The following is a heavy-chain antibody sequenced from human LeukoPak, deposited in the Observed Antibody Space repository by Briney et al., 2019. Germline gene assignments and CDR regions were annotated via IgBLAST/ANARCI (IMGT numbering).Heavy chain of an antibody. J-gene: IGHJ6*02. D-gene: IGHD6-19*01. CDR1: GGSISSYY. V-gene: IGHV4-59*01. CDR2: IYYSGST. Sequence: SETLSLTCTVSGGSISSYYWSWIRQPPGKGLEWIGYIYYSGSTNYNPSLKSRVTISVDTSKNQFSLKLSSVTAADTAGYYCARDGGWYDYYYGMDVWGQGTTVTVSS. CDR3: ARDGGWYDYYYGMDV.